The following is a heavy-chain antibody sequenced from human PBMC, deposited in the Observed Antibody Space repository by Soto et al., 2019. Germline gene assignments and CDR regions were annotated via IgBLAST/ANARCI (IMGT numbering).Heavy chain of an antibody. Sequence: EVQLVESGGGFVKPGGSLRLSCATSGLTLRRSWMNWVRQVPGKGLEWVGRIRTRADGGTTEYAAAVKGRFTISRDDSTDILYLKMNSLKTEHTADYYCTTGGYCTSNSCYRGYYYYGLNVWGQGNTGTVSS. CDR3: TTGGYCTSNSCYRGYYYYGLNV. CDR2: IRTRADGGTT. D-gene: IGHD2-2*02. CDR1: GLTLRRSW. V-gene: IGHV3-15*01. J-gene: IGHJ6*02.